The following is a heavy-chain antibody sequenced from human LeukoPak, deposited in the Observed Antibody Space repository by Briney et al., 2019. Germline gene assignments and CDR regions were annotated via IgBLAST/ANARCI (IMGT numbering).Heavy chain of an antibody. V-gene: IGHV1-2*02. Sequence: EASVKVSCKASGYTFTVYYIHWMRQAPGQELEWMGWINPNSGDTNYAQKFQGRVTVTRDTSISTAFMELKRLTSDDTAVYYCAREGAGGSWAGYWGQGTLVTVSS. CDR1: GYTFTVYY. D-gene: IGHD1-26*01. CDR3: AREGAGGSWAGY. CDR2: INPNSGDT. J-gene: IGHJ4*02.